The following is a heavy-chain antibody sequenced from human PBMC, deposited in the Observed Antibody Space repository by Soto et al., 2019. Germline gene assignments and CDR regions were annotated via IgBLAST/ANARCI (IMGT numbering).Heavy chain of an antibody. CDR3: ARIDSSGQDLDY. J-gene: IGHJ4*02. V-gene: IGHV3-48*04. D-gene: IGHD3-22*01. Sequence: PGGSLRLSCAASGFTSSSYRMIWVRQAPGKGLEWVSYITGSSDTIYHADSVKGRFTTSRDNAKNSLYLQMNSLRAEDTAVYYCARIDSSGQDLDYWGQGTLVTVSS. CDR1: GFTSSSYR. CDR2: ITGSSDTI.